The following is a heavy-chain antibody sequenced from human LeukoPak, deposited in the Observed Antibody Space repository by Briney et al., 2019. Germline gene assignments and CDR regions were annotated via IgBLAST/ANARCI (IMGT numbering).Heavy chain of an antibody. CDR2: ISYDGFNE. V-gene: IGHV3-30-3*01. CDR3: ARPPYPAVTTYFFDY. Sequence: GGSLRLSCAASGFTFSDYALHWVRQAPGKGLEWMAVISYDGFNEYYADFVKGRFTISRDSSTNTLYLQMNSLRVEDTAVYYCARPPYPAVTTYFFDYWGQGTLVTVSS. J-gene: IGHJ4*02. CDR1: GFTFSDYA. D-gene: IGHD4-17*01.